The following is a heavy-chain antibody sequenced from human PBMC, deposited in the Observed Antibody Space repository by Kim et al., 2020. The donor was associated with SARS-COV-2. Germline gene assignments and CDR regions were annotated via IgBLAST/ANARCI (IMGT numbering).Heavy chain of an antibody. V-gene: IGHV3-7*03. CDR1: GFTFSTYW. D-gene: IGHD3-16*01. CDR2: IRQDGYER. J-gene: IGHJ4*02. Sequence: GGSLRLSCAASGFTFSTYWMAWVRQAPGKGLEWVANIRQDGYERDYVDSVKGRFTVSRDNAKNSLFLQMNSLRVEDTAVYYCARNPGDDYFDYWGQGTLVTVSS. CDR3: ARNPGDDYFDY.